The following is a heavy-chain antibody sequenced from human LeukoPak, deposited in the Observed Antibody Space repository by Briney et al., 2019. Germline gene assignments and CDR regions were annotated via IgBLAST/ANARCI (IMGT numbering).Heavy chain of an antibody. Sequence: GGSLRLSCAASGFIFNSYSMNWVRQAPGKGLEWVSFISSSSSTIYYADSVKGRFTISRDNSKNSLYLQMNSLRTEDTALYYCAKARGSSSSPDYYYYMDVWGKGTTVTISS. CDR1: GFIFNSYS. J-gene: IGHJ6*03. CDR2: ISSSSSTI. V-gene: IGHV3-48*04. CDR3: AKARGSSSSPDYYYYMDV. D-gene: IGHD6-13*01.